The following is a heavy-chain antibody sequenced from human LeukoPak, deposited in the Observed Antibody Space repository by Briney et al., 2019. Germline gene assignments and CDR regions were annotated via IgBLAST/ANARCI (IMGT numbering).Heavy chain of an antibody. CDR2: IKQDGSQR. CDR3: ARRGGSSSRRSPIDY. Sequence: GGSLRLSCAASGFTFSNLPMHWVRQAPGKGPEWVANIKQDGSQRYYVDSVRGRFTISRDNAKNSLFLQMNGLRAEDTAVYYCARRGGSSSRRSPIDYWGQGTLVTVSS. D-gene: IGHD6-6*01. V-gene: IGHV3-7*01. J-gene: IGHJ4*02. CDR1: GFTFSNLP.